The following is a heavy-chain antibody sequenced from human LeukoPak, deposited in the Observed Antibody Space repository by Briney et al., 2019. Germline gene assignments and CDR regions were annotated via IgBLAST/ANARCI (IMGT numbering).Heavy chain of an antibody. Sequence: SGTLSLTCAVSGGSISSSNWWSGVRQPPGKGLEGIGEIFHSGSTNYNPSLKSRVTISVDKSKNQFSLKLNSVTAADTAVYYCARGGNKWELDNCSDPWGQGTLVTVSS. CDR1: GGSISSSNW. CDR2: IFHSGST. V-gene: IGHV4-4*02. J-gene: IGHJ5*02. D-gene: IGHD1-26*01. CDR3: ARGGNKWELDNCSDP.